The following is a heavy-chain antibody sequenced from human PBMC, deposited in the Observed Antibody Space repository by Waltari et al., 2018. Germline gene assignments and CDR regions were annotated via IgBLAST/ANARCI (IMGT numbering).Heavy chain of an antibody. D-gene: IGHD2-2*01. Sequence: QVQLQESGPGLVKPSETLSLTCTVSGGSISSYYWSWIRQPAGKGLAWIGRIYTSGSTNYNPSLKSRVTMSVDTSKNQFSLKLSSVTAADTAVYYCARYYCSSTSCYSPNWFDPWGQGTLVTVSS. CDR1: GGSISSYY. CDR2: IYTSGST. J-gene: IGHJ5*02. V-gene: IGHV4-4*07. CDR3: ARYYCSSTSCYSPNWFDP.